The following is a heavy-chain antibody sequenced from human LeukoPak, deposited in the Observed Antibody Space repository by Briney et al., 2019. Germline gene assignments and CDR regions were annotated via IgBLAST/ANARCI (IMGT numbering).Heavy chain of an antibody. CDR2: IYYSGST. J-gene: IGHJ2*01. CDR1: GGSISSSSSY. Sequence: SETLSLTCTVSGGSISSSSSYWGWIRQPPWMGLEWIGSIYYSGSTYYNPSLKSRVTISVDTSKNQFSLKVSSVAAADTAVYYCARYESSAYGIDVWGRGTLVTVSS. D-gene: IGHD3-22*01. V-gene: IGHV4-39*01. CDR3: ARYESSAYGIDV.